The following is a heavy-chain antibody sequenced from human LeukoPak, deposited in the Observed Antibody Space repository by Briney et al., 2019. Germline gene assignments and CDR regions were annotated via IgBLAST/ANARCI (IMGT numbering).Heavy chain of an antibody. D-gene: IGHD3-16*01. CDR1: GFIFSNYW. CDR3: ARGGGSGYFDL. Sequence: GGSLRFSCAASGFIFSNYWMSWVRQAPGKGPEWLTNIKEDGSEKYYVDSVKGRFTISRDNAKNSLYLQMNSLRAEDTAVYYCARGGGSGYFDLWGRGTLVTVSS. CDR2: IKEDGSEK. V-gene: IGHV3-7*01. J-gene: IGHJ2*01.